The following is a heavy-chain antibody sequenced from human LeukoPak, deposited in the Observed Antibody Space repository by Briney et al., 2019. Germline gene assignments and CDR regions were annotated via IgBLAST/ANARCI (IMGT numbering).Heavy chain of an antibody. J-gene: IGHJ4*02. Sequence: GESLRLSCAPSGFTFSRHGMHWVRQAPGKGLEWVAIISNDGSRKYYAHSVEGRFTISRDNSKNTLYLQMDSLRAEDTAVYYCARDRAWNYFDYWGQGTLVTVSP. D-gene: IGHD3-3*01. CDR2: ISNDGSRK. CDR1: GFTFSRHG. V-gene: IGHV3-30*03. CDR3: ARDRAWNYFDY.